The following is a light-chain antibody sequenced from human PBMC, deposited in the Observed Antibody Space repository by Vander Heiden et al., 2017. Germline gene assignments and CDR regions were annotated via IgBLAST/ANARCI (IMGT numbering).Light chain of an antibody. J-gene: IGKJ2*01. CDR3: QQYYTTPYT. V-gene: IGKV4-1*01. CDR1: QSVLYSSNNKNY. Sequence: DIVMTQFPDSLAVSLGERATINCKSSQSVLYSSNNKNYLVWYQQKPGQPPKLLIYWASTRESGVPDRFSGSASGTDFTLTISSLQAEDVAVYYCQQYYTTPYTFGQGTKLEIK. CDR2: WAS.